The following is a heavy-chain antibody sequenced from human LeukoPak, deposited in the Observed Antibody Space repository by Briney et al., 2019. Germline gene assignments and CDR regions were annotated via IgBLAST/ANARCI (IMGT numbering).Heavy chain of an antibody. CDR3: ARVPVAAREYFDY. V-gene: IGHV4-59*01. D-gene: IGHD6-19*01. Sequence: SETLSLTCTVSGASISSYYWSWIRQSPGKGLEWIGFIYYSGNTNYNPSLRSRVTISIDTSKNQFSLKLTSVTPADTAVYYCARVPVAAREYFDYWGQGTLVTVSS. CDR1: GASISSYY. CDR2: IYYSGNT. J-gene: IGHJ4*02.